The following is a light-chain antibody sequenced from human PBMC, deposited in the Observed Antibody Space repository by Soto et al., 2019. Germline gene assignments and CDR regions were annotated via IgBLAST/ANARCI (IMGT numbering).Light chain of an antibody. Sequence: QPVLTQPPSASGTPGQRVTISCSGSSSNIGRNNVYWYQQFPGMAPKLLTYTYTQRPSGGSDRISASKSGTSASLAISGLRSEDEADYHCAAWDDSLSGWVFGGGTKLT. CDR3: AAWDDSLSGWV. V-gene: IGLV1-47*02. CDR1: SSNIGRNN. CDR2: TYT. J-gene: IGLJ3*02.